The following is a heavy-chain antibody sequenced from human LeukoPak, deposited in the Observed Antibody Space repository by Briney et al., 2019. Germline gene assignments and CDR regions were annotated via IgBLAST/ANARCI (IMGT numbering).Heavy chain of an antibody. V-gene: IGHV3-74*01. J-gene: IGHJ4*02. Sequence: GGSLRLSCAASGFTFSNNWMHWVRQAPGKGLVWVSRINSEGSSTTYADAVKGRFTISRDNAKNTLYLQMNSLRAEDTAVYYCATMDYDYGSSGYYRYWGQGTLVTVSS. CDR3: ATMDYDYGSSGYYRY. CDR1: GFTFSNNW. CDR2: INSEGSST. D-gene: IGHD3-22*01.